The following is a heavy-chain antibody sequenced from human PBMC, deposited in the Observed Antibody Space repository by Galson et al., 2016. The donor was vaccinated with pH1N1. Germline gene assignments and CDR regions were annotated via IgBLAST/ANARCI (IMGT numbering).Heavy chain of an antibody. V-gene: IGHV3-9*01. CDR2: ISWNSGSI. Sequence: SLRLSCAASGFTFDDYAMHWVRQAPGKGLEWVSGISWNSGSIGYADSVKGRFTISRDNAKNSLYLQMNSLRAEDTALYYCAKVDGYYLGYFYYWGQGTLVTASS. CDR3: AKVDGYYLGYFYY. D-gene: IGHD1-26*01. J-gene: IGHJ4*02. CDR1: GFTFDDYA.